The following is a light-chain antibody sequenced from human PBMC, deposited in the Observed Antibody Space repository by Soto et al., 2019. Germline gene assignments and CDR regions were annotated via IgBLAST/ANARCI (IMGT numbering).Light chain of an antibody. J-gene: IGKJ4*01. CDR3: QQYFDVPFT. Sequence: IQLTQSPSSLSASVGDSVTITCRASQGISRYLAWYQQKAGRAPKLLISAASTLQSGVPSRFSGSGSGTDFTLTISSLEAEDVAFYWCQQYFDVPFTFGGGTKVDIK. CDR1: QGISRY. V-gene: IGKV1-9*01. CDR2: AAS.